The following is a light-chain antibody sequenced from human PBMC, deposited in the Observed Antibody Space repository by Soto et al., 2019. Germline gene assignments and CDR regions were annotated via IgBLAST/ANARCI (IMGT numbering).Light chain of an antibody. CDR3: QLYGSSPNT. Sequence: EIVLTQSPGTLSLSPGERATLSCRATQTISSNYLAWYRQKPGQAPKLLIHGASTRATGIPDRFSGSWSGTDFTLTISRLEPEDFAVYYCQLYGSSPNTFGQGTKVEF. V-gene: IGKV3-20*01. CDR2: GAS. J-gene: IGKJ1*01. CDR1: QTISSNY.